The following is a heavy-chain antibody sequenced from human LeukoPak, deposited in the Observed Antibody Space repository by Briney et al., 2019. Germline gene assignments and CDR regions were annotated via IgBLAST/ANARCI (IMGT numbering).Heavy chain of an antibody. V-gene: IGHV4-4*07. CDR3: AREDQPMVRPILNWFDP. Sequence: SETLSLTCTVSGGSISSYYWSWIRQPAGKGLEWIGRIYTSGSTNYNPSLKSRVTMSVDTSKNQFSLKLSSVTAADTAAYYCAREDQPMVRPILNWFDPWGQGTLVTVSS. J-gene: IGHJ5*02. D-gene: IGHD3-10*01. CDR2: IYTSGST. CDR1: GGSISSYY.